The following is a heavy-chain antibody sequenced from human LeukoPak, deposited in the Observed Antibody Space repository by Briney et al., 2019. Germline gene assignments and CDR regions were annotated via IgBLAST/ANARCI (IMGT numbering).Heavy chain of an antibody. Sequence: GGSLRLSCAASGFTFSSYEMNWVRQAPGKGLEWVSYISSSGSTIYYADSVKGRFTISRDNAKNTLFLRMNSLRAEDTAVYYCNVRWGPNSDYWGQGTLVTVSS. CDR3: NVRWGPNSDY. D-gene: IGHD7-27*01. J-gene: IGHJ4*02. CDR1: GFTFSSYE. V-gene: IGHV3-48*03. CDR2: ISSSGSTI.